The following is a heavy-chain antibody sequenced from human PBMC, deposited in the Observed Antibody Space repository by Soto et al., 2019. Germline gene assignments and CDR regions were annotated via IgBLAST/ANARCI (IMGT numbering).Heavy chain of an antibody. CDR3: AREKVGAVDY. D-gene: IGHD1-26*01. CDR2: MNPNSGNT. CDR1: GDSFTSYD. Sequence: GASVKVSCEACGDSFTSYDINWVRQATGQGLEWMGWMNPNSGNTGYAQKFQGRVTMTRNTSISTAYMELSSLRSEDTAVYYCAREKVGAVDYWGQGTLVTVSS. J-gene: IGHJ4*02. V-gene: IGHV1-8*01.